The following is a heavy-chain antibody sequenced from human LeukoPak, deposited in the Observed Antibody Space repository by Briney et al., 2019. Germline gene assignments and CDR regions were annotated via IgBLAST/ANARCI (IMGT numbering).Heavy chain of an antibody. J-gene: IGHJ4*02. CDR2: IHRSGST. Sequence: SETLSLTCTVSGYSISRGYHWGWIRQAPGKGLEWSGCIHRSGSTYYNPSLESRLTISVDTSDNQFSLKLSSVTAADTAVYYCARVDWLLDYWGQGTLVTVSS. D-gene: IGHD3-9*01. V-gene: IGHV4-38-2*02. CDR1: GYSISRGYH. CDR3: ARVDWLLDY.